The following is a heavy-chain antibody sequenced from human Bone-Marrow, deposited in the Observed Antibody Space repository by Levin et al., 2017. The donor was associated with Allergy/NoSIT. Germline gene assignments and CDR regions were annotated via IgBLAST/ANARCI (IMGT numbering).Heavy chain of an antibody. CDR1: GDSVSSNRAA. Sequence: SPTLSLTCAISGDSVSSNRAAWNWIRQSPSRGLEWLGRTYYRSKWYTDYALSVKSRITINPDTAKNQFSLQVSSVTPEDTAVYYCARDRGSSYGATFDYWGQGTLVTVSS. CDR2: TYYRSKWYT. J-gene: IGHJ4*02. V-gene: IGHV6-1*01. CDR3: ARDRGSSYGATFDY. D-gene: IGHD5-18*01.